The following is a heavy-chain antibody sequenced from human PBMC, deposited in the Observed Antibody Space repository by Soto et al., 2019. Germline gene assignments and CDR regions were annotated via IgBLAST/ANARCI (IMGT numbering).Heavy chain of an antibody. D-gene: IGHD6-25*01. V-gene: IGHV6-1*01. CDR2: TYYRSKWYN. CDR3: ARAPESRYSSAIDRFDV. CDR1: GDSVSGNSAA. Sequence: PSQTLSLTCAISGDSVSGNSAAWNWIRQSPSRGLEWLGRTYYRSKWYNDYAVSVKSRITINPDTSKNQLSLQLNSVPPKDTAVYDCARAPESRYSSAIDRFDVWGQGTMVTVSS. J-gene: IGHJ3*01.